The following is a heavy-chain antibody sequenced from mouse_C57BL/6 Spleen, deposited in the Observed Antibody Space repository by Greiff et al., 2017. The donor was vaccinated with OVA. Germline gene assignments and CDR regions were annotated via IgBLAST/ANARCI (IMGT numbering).Heavy chain of an antibody. D-gene: IGHD1-1*01. V-gene: IGHV2-2*01. J-gene: IGHJ4*01. Sequence: VQLKESGPGLVQPSQSLSITCTVSGFSLTSYGVHWVRQSPGKGLEWLGVIWSGGSTDYNAAFISRLSISKDNSKSQVFFKMNSLQADDTAIYYCARSLDYYGSSHYYAMDYWGQGTSVTVSS. CDR1: GFSLTSYG. CDR2: IWSGGST. CDR3: ARSLDYYGSSHYYAMDY.